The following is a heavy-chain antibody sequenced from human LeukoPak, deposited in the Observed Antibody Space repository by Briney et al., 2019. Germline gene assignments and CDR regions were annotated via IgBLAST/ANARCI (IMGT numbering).Heavy chain of an antibody. D-gene: IGHD6-13*01. CDR3: ARERLSFRIAESFDY. CDR2: ISSSGSTI. CDR1: GFTFSDYY. V-gene: IGHV3-11*01. J-gene: IGHJ4*02. Sequence: GGSLRLSCAASGFTFSDYYMSWIRQAPGKGLEWVSYISSSGSTIYYADSVKGRFTISRDNAKNSLYLQMNSLRAEDTAVYYCARERLSFRIAESFDYWGQGTLVTVSS.